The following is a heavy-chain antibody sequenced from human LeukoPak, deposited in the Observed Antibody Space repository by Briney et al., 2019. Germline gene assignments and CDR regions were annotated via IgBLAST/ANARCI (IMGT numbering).Heavy chain of an antibody. CDR2: IYSSGST. CDR1: GGSISSYY. D-gene: IGHD6-19*01. CDR3: ARGTRSSSGWQDY. V-gene: IGHV4-4*09. Sequence: PSETLSLTCTVSGGSISSYYWRWIRQPPGKGLEWIGYIYSSGSTNYNPSLKGRVTISVDTSKNQFSLKLSSVTAADTAVYYCARGTRSSSGWQDYWGQGTLVTVSS. J-gene: IGHJ4*02.